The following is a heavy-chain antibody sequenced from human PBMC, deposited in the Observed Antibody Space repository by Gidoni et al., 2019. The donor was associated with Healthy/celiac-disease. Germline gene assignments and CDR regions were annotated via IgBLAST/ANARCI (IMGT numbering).Heavy chain of an antibody. J-gene: IGHJ4*02. Sequence: QVQLQESGPGLVTPSETLSLTCTVSGGSISSYYWSWIRQPPGKGLEWIGYIYYSGSTNYNPSLKSRVTISVDTSKNQFSLKLSSVTAADTAVYYCARGLVGATPIDYWGQGTLVTVSS. CDR1: GGSISSYY. CDR2: IYYSGST. CDR3: ARGLVGATPIDY. V-gene: IGHV4-59*01. D-gene: IGHD1-26*01.